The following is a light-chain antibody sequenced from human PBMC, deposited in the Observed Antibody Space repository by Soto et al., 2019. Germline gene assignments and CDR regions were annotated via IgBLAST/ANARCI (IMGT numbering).Light chain of an antibody. J-gene: IGLJ1*01. Sequence: QSVLTQPPSASGTPGQRVTISCSGSSSNIGSNTVNWYQQLPGTAPKLLIYNNNQRPSGVPDRFSGSKSGTSASLAISGLQSEDEADYYCAAWDDSLHGLVFGTVPKVTVL. V-gene: IGLV1-44*01. CDR3: AAWDDSLHGLV. CDR1: SSNIGSNT. CDR2: NNN.